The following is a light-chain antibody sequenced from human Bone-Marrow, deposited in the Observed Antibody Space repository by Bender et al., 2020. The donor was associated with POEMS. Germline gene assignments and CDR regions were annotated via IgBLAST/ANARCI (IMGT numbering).Light chain of an antibody. CDR1: ALPNQY. Sequence: SFELTQPPSVSVSPGQTARITCSADALPNQYAYWYQQKPGQAPVLVMYKDTERPSGISERLSGSSSGTTVTLTISGVQADDEAEYFCQSVDSTSTYGVFGGGTKLTVL. J-gene: IGLJ3*02. V-gene: IGLV3-25*03. CDR3: QSVDSTSTYGV. CDR2: KDT.